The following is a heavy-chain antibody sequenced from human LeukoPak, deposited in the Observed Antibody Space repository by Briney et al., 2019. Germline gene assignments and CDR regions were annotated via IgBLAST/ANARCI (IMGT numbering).Heavy chain of an antibody. J-gene: IGHJ5*02. CDR3: ATSVYYDSRREIDP. V-gene: IGHV1-69*13. CDR2: IIPIFGTA. CDR1: GGTFSSYA. D-gene: IGHD3-22*01. Sequence: ASVKVSCKASGGTFSSYAISWVRQAPGQGLEWMGGIIPIFGTANYAQKFQGRVTITADESTSTAYMELSSLRSEDTAVYYCATSVYYDSRREIDPWGQGTLVTVSS.